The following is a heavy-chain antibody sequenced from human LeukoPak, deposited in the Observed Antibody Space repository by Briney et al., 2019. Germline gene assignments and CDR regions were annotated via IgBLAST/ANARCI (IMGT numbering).Heavy chain of an antibody. V-gene: IGHV3-30-3*01. Sequence: GGSLRLSCAPSGFTFSRYAIRCVRQTPGKGLGRVAVISYDGSNKYKADSVKGRFTISRDNSKNTLYLQMNSLRAEDTAVYYCARDLAPYYYDSSGYIALGYWGQGTLVTVSS. J-gene: IGHJ4*02. CDR2: ISYDGSNK. CDR1: GFTFSRYA. CDR3: ARDLAPYYYDSSGYIALGY. D-gene: IGHD3-22*01.